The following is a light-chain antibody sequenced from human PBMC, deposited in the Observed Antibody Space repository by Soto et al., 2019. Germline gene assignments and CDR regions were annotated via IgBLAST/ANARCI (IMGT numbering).Light chain of an antibody. J-gene: IGLJ3*02. V-gene: IGLV2-8*01. Sequence: QSALTQPPSASGSPGQSVTFPCTGTSSDLGGYQYVSWYQQHPGKAPKLIIYEVSQRPSGVPDRFSGAKSGNTASLTVSGLQAEDEANYYCNLYAGSNNWVFGGGTKVTVL. CDR1: SSDLGGYQY. CDR2: EVS. CDR3: NLYAGSNNWV.